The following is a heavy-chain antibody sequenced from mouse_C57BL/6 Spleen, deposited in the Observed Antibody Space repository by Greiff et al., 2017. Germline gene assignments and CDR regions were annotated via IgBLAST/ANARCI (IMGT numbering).Heavy chain of an antibody. J-gene: IGHJ2*01. Sequence: EVMLVESEGGLVQPGSSMKLSCTASGFTFSDYYMAWVRQVPEKGLEWAANINYDGSSTYYLDSLKSRFIISRDNAKNILYLQMSSLKSEDTATYYCARVVTTVNYFDYWGQGTTLTVSS. V-gene: IGHV5-16*01. D-gene: IGHD1-1*01. CDR3: ARVVTTVNYFDY. CDR2: INYDGSST. CDR1: GFTFSDYY.